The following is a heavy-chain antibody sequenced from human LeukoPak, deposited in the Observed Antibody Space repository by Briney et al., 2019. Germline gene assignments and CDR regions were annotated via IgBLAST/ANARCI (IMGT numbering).Heavy chain of an antibody. CDR2: INSEGTST. V-gene: IGHV3-74*01. CDR1: GFTFSSYW. J-gene: IGHJ4*02. Sequence: GGSLRLSCAASGFTFSSYWMHSVRQAPGKGLVWVSRINSEGTSTSYADSVKGRFTISRDSSKNTVYLHMKSLRAEDTAVYFCAKVLTGSQDYWGQGTLVTVTS. CDR3: AKVLTGSQDY. D-gene: IGHD1-14*01.